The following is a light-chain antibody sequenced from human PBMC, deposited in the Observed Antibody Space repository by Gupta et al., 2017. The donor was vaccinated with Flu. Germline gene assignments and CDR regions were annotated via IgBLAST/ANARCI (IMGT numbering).Light chain of an antibody. CDR2: GAS. CDR1: RSVSSN. J-gene: IGKJ1*01. Sequence: AILSVSPGERATLSCRASRSVSSNLAWYQQKPGQAPRLLILGASTRAAGIPARFSGSGSETEFTLTISGLQSEDFAVYYSQQYNIWPPWTFGQGTKVEIK. V-gene: IGKV3-15*01. CDR3: QQYNIWPPWT.